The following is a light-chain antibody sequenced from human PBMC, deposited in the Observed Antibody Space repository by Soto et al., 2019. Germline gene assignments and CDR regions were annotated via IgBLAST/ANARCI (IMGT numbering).Light chain of an antibody. J-gene: IGKJ5*01. V-gene: IGKV1-39*01. Sequence: DIQMTQYPSSLSASVGDRITITCRASQNINNFLNWYQQKPGKAPKLLIYETSSLQSGVPSRFSGSGSGTGFTLTISSLQPEDFATYYCQQSSRPPITFGQGTRLES. CDR2: ETS. CDR3: QQSSRPPIT. CDR1: QNINNF.